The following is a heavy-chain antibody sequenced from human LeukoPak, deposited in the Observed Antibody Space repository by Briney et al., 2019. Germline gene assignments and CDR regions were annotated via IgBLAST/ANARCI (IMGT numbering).Heavy chain of an antibody. Sequence: GGSLRLSCAASGFTFSSYWMSWVRQAPGKGLEWVANIKQDGSEKYYVDSVKGRFTISRDNAKNSLYLQMNSLRAEDTAVYYCARDSSTYYDILTGYYWYYGMDVWGQGTTVTVSS. CDR3: ARDSSTYYDILTGYYWYYGMDV. J-gene: IGHJ6*02. CDR2: IKQDGSEK. D-gene: IGHD3-9*01. V-gene: IGHV3-7*03. CDR1: GFTFSSYW.